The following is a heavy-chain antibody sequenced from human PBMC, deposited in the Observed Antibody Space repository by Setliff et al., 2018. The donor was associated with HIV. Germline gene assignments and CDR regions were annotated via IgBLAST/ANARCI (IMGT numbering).Heavy chain of an antibody. CDR2: ISGSGRGT. Sequence: PGGSLRLSCAASGFTFSDYAMSWVRQAPGKGLEWVSAISGSGRGTYYADSVKGRFTISRDNSKNTLYLQISSLRAEDTAVYYCARKGGYYYVAYYYGMDVWGQGTTVTVSS. D-gene: IGHD3-22*01. V-gene: IGHV3-23*01. CDR1: GFTFSDYA. CDR3: ARKGGYYYVAYYYGMDV. J-gene: IGHJ6*02.